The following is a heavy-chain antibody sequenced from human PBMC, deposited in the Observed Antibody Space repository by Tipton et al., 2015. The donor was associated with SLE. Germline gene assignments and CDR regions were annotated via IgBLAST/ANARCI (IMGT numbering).Heavy chain of an antibody. Sequence: TPSLTCAVYGGSFSGYYWSWIRQPPGKGLEWIGEINHSGSTNYNPSLKSRVTISVDTSKNQFSLKLSSVTAADTAVYYCARQGPLWYYYYYMDVWGKGTTVTVSS. CDR3: ARQGPLWYYYYYMDV. V-gene: IGHV4-34*01. J-gene: IGHJ6*03. D-gene: IGHD3-10*01. CDR1: GGSFSGYY. CDR2: INHSGST.